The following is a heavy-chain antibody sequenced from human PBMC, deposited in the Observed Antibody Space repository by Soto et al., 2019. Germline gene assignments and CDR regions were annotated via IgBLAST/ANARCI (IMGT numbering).Heavy chain of an antibody. Sequence: QVQLVESGGGVVQPGRSLRLSCAASGFTFSSYGMHWVRQAPGKGLEWVAVISYDGSNKYYADSVKGRFTISRDNSKNTLYLQMNSLRAEDTAVYYCAKVVHSGSSAFDIWGQGTMVTVSS. J-gene: IGHJ3*02. CDR1: GFTFSSYG. D-gene: IGHD3-10*01. CDR2: ISYDGSNK. CDR3: AKVVHSGSSAFDI. V-gene: IGHV3-30*18.